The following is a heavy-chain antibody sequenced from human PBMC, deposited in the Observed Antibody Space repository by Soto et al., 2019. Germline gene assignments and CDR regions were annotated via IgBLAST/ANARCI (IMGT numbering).Heavy chain of an antibody. D-gene: IGHD2-15*01. J-gene: IGHJ5*02. CDR3: ARVAVAARPGWYNWFDP. Sequence: QEQLVQSGAEVKKPGASVKVSCKTSGYTFTDYDINWVRQATGQGLEWIGWMNPNSGGTGYAQKCPGRVSMTRSASLSTAYLGLSSLRSEDTAVYYCARVAVAARPGWYNWFDPWGKGTLVTVSS. CDR1: GYTFTDYD. V-gene: IGHV1-8*01. CDR2: MNPNSGGT.